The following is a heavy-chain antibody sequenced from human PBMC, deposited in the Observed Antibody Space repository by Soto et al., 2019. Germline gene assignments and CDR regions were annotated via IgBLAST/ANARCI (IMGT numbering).Heavy chain of an antibody. CDR3: ARGPYRNTYNWFDS. J-gene: IGHJ5*02. CDR1: GFTFSSYA. V-gene: IGHV3-30-3*01. D-gene: IGHD5-12*01. CDR2: ISYDGSNK. Sequence: QPGGSLRLSCAASGFTFSSYAMHWVRQAPGKGLEWVAVISYDGSNKYYADSVKGRFTISRDNSKNTLYLQMNSLGVEDTAVYYCARGPYRNTYNWFDSWGQGTLVTVSS.